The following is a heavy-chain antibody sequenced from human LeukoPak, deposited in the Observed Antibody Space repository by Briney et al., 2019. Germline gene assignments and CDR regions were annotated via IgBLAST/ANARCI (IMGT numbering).Heavy chain of an antibody. CDR3: ARAYADSGDYVAY. J-gene: IGHJ4*02. V-gene: IGHV3-23*01. D-gene: IGHD4-17*01. CDR1: GFTFSSYA. CDR2: IGGSGSRR. Sequence: GGSLRLSCAAPGFTFSSYAMSWVRQAPGKGLEWVSAIGGSGSRRYHADSVKGRFTISRDNSRNTLYLQMNSLRAEDTAVYYCARAYADSGDYVAYWGQGTLVTVSS.